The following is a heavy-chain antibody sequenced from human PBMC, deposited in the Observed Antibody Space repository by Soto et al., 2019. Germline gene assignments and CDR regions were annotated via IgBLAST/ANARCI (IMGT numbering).Heavy chain of an antibody. CDR1: GYTFTNYD. CDR3: AGGRFRRTWFDP. CDR2: MNPDSGNT. D-gene: IGHD3-16*01. J-gene: IGHJ5*02. Sequence: QVQLVQSGAEVKKPGASVKVSCKASGYTFTNYDIHWVRQATGQELEWMGWMNPDSGNTGQSKQFQGRVTMTRDTAISTAYMEMSSLRSEDTAVYYCAGGRFRRTWFDPWGQGTLVTVSS. V-gene: IGHV1-8*01.